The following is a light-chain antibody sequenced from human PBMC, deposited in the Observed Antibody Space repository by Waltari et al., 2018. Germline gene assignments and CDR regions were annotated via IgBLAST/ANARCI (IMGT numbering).Light chain of an antibody. V-gene: IGLV3-19*01. CDR1: ILRHYY. CDR2: GKN. CDR3: NTRDKSNQWM. Sequence: SSELTQDPAVSVALGQTVRITCQGDILRHYYASWYQKKPGQAPLLVAYGKNNRPSGTPRIFSASSSGTTSSLTITGAQADDEADYYCNTRDKSNQWMFGGGTKLTVL. J-gene: IGLJ3*02.